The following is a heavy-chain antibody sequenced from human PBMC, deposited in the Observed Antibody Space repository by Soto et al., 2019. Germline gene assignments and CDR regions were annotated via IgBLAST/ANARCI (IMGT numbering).Heavy chain of an antibody. D-gene: IGHD3-22*01. Sequence: QVQLQQWGAGLLKPSETLSLTCEVSGGPFSGYYWNWIRQSPGKGLEWIGQVNAGGGTNYNPSLKSRVTISEDASKNQSFLTLSSVTAADTAVYYCAREEVPQWFTKGYNGMDVWGQGTTVTVSS. CDR2: VNAGGGT. J-gene: IGHJ6*02. CDR1: GGPFSGYY. CDR3: AREEVPQWFTKGYNGMDV. V-gene: IGHV4-34*01.